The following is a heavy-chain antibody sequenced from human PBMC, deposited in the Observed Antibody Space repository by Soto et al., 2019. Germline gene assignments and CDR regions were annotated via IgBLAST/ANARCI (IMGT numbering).Heavy chain of an antibody. V-gene: IGHV1-18*01. Sequence: GASVKVSCKASGYTFTSYGISWVRQAPGQGLEWMGWISAYNGNTNYAQKLQGRVTMTTDTSTSTAYMELRSLRSDDTAVYYCARRRILTGYYNTYYYYGMDVWGQGTTVTVSS. CDR2: ISAYNGNT. J-gene: IGHJ6*02. D-gene: IGHD3-9*01. CDR3: ARRRILTGYYNTYYYYGMDV. CDR1: GYTFTSYG.